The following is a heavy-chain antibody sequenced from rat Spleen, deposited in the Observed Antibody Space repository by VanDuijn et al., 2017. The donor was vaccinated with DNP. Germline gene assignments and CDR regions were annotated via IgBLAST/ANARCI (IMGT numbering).Heavy chain of an antibody. Sequence: EVQLVESGGGLVQPGRSLKLSCAASGFTFSNYDMAWVRQAPTKGLEWIASISTGGGNTYYRDSVKGRFTISRDNAKNTQYLQMDSLRSEDTATYYCARHPPPGYNLGVMDAWGQGASVTVSS. D-gene: IGHD1-4*01. J-gene: IGHJ4*01. V-gene: IGHV5S13*01. CDR3: ARHPPPGYNLGVMDA. CDR1: GFTFSNYD. CDR2: ISTGGGNT.